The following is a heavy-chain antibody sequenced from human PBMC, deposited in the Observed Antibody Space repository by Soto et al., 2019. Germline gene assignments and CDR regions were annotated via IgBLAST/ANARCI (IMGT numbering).Heavy chain of an antibody. CDR2: IYPDDSDT. V-gene: IGHV5-51*01. Sequence: PGESLKISCKASGYSFNTYWIGGLRQLPGKGLEWMGIIYPDDSDTRYSPSFQGQVTISADKSFTTVYLQWNSLKASDTAIYYCARPGYYDSSGFVLFDHSGQGTLVTGSS. CDR3: ARPGYYDSSGFVLFDH. J-gene: IGHJ4*02. CDR1: GYSFNTYW. D-gene: IGHD6-25*01.